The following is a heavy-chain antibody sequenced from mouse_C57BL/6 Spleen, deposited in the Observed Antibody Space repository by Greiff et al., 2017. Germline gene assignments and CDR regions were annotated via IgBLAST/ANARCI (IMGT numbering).Heavy chain of an antibody. CDR3: ARELGLRREYYFDY. Sequence: EVKLQESGPGLVKPSQSLSLTCSVTGYSITSGYYWNWIRQFPGNKLEWMGYISYDGSNNYNPSLKNRISITRDTSKNQFFLKLNSVTTEDTATYYCARELGLRREYYFDYWGQGTTLTVSS. J-gene: IGHJ2*01. D-gene: IGHD2-4*01. CDR1: GYSITSGYY. CDR2: ISYDGSN. V-gene: IGHV3-6*01.